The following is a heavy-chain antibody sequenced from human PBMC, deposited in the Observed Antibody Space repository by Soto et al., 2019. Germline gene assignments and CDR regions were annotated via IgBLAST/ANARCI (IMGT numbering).Heavy chain of an antibody. J-gene: IGHJ6*02. D-gene: IGHD3-9*01. Sequence: PGGSLRLSCAASGLTVSSNYMSWVRQAPGKGLEWVSVIYSGGSTYYADSVKGRFTISRHNSKNTLYLQMNSLRAEDTAVYYCASGPTRDLTGYYVIYYGMDVWGQGTTVTVSS. V-gene: IGHV3-53*04. CDR3: ASGPTRDLTGYYVIYYGMDV. CDR1: GLTVSSNY. CDR2: IYSGGST.